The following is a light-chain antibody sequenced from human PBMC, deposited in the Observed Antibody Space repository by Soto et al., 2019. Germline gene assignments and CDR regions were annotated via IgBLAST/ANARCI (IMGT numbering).Light chain of an antibody. V-gene: IGLV2-23*01. CDR3: CSYAGSSSWV. Sequence: QSVLTQPASVSGSPGQSITISCTGTSSDVGSYNLVSWYQQHPGKAPKLMIHEGSKRPSGVSNRFSGSKSGNTASLTISGVQAEDEADYYCCSYAGSSSWVFGGGPQLTVL. CDR1: SSDVGSYNL. J-gene: IGLJ3*02. CDR2: EGS.